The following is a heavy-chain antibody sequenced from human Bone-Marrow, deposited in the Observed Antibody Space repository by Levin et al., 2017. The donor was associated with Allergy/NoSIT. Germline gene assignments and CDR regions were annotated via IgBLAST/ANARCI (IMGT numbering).Heavy chain of an antibody. CDR1: GDSVSSNSAA. J-gene: IGHJ6*02. Sequence: PSQTLSLTCAISGDSVSSNSAAWNWIRQSPSRGLEWLGRTYYRSKWYNDYAVSVKSRITINPDTSKNQFSLQLNSVTPEDTAVYYCASEPTITIFGVVTLGYYGMDVWGQGTTVTVSS. CDR2: TYYRSKWYN. CDR3: ASEPTITIFGVVTLGYYGMDV. V-gene: IGHV6-1*01. D-gene: IGHD3-3*01.